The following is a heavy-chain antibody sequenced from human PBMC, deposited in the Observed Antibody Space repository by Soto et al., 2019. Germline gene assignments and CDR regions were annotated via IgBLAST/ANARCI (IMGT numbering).Heavy chain of an antibody. CDR2: INHSGST. D-gene: IGHD5-12*01. J-gene: IGHJ6*02. CDR3: ARGRGYVYGGNFYGMEV. V-gene: IGHV4-34*01. Sequence: SETLSLTCGVYLGSFSGFYWTWIRQTPGKGLEWIGEINHSGSTNYNPSFKNRVTISVDRSTNYFSLQMTSVTAAHAAVYYCARGRGYVYGGNFYGMEVWGQGTTVTVSS. CDR1: LGSFSGFY.